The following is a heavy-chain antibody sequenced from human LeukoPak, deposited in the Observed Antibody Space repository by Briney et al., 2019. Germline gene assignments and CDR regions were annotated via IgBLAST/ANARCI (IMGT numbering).Heavy chain of an antibody. Sequence: SETLSLTCTVSGGSISSYYWSWIRQPAGKGLEWIGRIYTSGSTNYNPSLKSRVTMSVDTSKNQFSLKLSSVAAADTAVYYCARGPGYYDILTGYLSFDYWGQGTLVTVSS. CDR2: IYTSGST. CDR1: GGSISSYY. J-gene: IGHJ4*02. D-gene: IGHD3-9*01. V-gene: IGHV4-4*07. CDR3: ARGPGYYDILTGYLSFDY.